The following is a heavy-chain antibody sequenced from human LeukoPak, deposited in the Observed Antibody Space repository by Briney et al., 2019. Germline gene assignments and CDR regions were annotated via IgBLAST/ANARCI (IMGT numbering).Heavy chain of an antibody. CDR3: ARDGRGYSSGPIYFDY. CDR1: GYSFSNFH. D-gene: IGHD6-19*01. V-gene: IGHV1-18*01. CDR2: ISAYNGNT. J-gene: IGHJ4*02. Sequence: ASVKVSCKASGYSFSNFHINWVRQAPGQGLEWMGWISAYNGNTNYAQKLQGRVTMTTDTSTSAAYMELRSLRSDDTAVCYCARDGRGYSSGPIYFDYWGQGTLVTVSS.